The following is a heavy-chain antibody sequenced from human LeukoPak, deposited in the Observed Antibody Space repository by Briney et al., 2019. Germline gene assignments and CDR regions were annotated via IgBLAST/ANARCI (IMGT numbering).Heavy chain of an antibody. J-gene: IGHJ5*02. CDR3: ASAHFGDNWFDP. CDR2: IYHSGST. D-gene: IGHD3-3*01. V-gene: IGHV4-30-2*01. Sequence: SQTLSLTCTVSGGSISSGGYYWSWIRQPPGKGLEWIGYIYHSGSTYYNPSLKSRVTISVDRSKNQFSLKLSSVTAADTAVYYCASAHFGDNWFDPWGQGTLVTVSS. CDR1: GGSISSGGYY.